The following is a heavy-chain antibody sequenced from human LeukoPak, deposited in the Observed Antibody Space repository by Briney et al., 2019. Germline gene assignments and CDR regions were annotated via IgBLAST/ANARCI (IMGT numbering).Heavy chain of an antibody. V-gene: IGHV1-8*01. CDR2: MTPNSGNT. D-gene: IGHD3-22*01. CDR1: GFTFTSYA. CDR3: ARTQAVVYYDSSGYYYGYPKRHAFDI. J-gene: IGHJ3*02. Sequence: GGSVKVSCEASGFTFTSYAINWVRQATGQGLEWMGGMTPNSGNTGYAQKFQGRVTMTRNTSISTSYMELRSLRSEDTAVYYCARTQAVVYYDSSGYYYGYPKRHAFDIWGQGTMVTVSS.